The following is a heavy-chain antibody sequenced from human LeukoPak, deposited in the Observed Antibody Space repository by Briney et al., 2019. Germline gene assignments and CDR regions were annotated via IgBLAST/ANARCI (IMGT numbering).Heavy chain of an antibody. CDR2: ISAYNSNT. J-gene: IGHJ4*02. V-gene: IGHV1-18*01. Sequence: ASVKVSCKASGYTFTNYGISWVRQAPGQGLEWMGWISAYNSNTNYAQKPQGRVTMTTDTSASTVYMELRSLRFDDTAVYYCARAPVTIFGVVTPDYWGQGTLVTVSS. D-gene: IGHD3-3*01. CDR3: ARAPVTIFGVVTPDY. CDR1: GYTFTNYG.